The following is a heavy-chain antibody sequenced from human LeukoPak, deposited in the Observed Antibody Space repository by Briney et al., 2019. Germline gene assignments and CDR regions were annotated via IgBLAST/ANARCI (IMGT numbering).Heavy chain of an antibody. V-gene: IGHV1-2*02. D-gene: IGHD5-12*01. Sequence: ASVKVSCKASGYTFTDYFIHWVRQAPGQGLEWIGYIDPNTGGTHFAKSFQSGVTMTRDTSLNTVYMEVNSLTSDDTAVYYCAREKQFSGYDMDAWGQGTTVTVSS. CDR1: GYTFTDYF. CDR2: IDPNTGGT. CDR3: AREKQFSGYDMDA. J-gene: IGHJ6*01.